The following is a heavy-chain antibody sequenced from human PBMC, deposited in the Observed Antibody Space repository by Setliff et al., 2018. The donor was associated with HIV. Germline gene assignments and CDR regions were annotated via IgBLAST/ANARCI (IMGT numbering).Heavy chain of an antibody. D-gene: IGHD6-19*01. Sequence: SVKVSCKASGGTLRSYGMTWVRQAPGQGLEWMGTVIPMFGTGFYAQKFQGRVTITTDESRTTSYMELSSLRFEDTAVYFCARVAHSSSYHYYGMDVWGQGTTVTVSS. V-gene: IGHV1-69*05. J-gene: IGHJ6*02. CDR1: GGTLRSYG. CDR2: VIPMFGTG. CDR3: ARVAHSSSYHYYGMDV.